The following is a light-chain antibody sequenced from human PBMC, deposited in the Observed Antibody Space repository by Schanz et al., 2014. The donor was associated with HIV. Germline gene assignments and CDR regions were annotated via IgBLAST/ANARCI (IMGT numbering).Light chain of an antibody. CDR3: QHYGSSPFT. Sequence: EIVMTQSPGTLSVSPGERATLSCRASQTVSNNLAWYQQKPGQAPRLLIYGASTRVTGIPARFSGSGSGTEFTLTISRLEPEDFAVYYCQHYGSSPFTFGPGTKVDIK. CDR2: GAS. V-gene: IGKV3-15*01. CDR1: QTVSNN. J-gene: IGKJ3*01.